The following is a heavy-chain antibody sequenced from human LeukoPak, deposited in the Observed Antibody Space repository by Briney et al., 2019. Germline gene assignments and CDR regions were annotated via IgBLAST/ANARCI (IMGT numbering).Heavy chain of an antibody. Sequence: GGSLRLSCAASGFSFSDYAMHRVRQAPGKGLEYVSGITSDGNGTYYANSVRARFTISRDNSKNTLYLQMGSLRDEDMAVYYCARGGLWALRGFDFDSWGQGTLVTVSS. V-gene: IGHV3-64*01. CDR2: ITSDGNGT. D-gene: IGHD4-17*01. J-gene: IGHJ4*02. CDR3: ARGGLWALRGFDFDS. CDR1: GFSFSDYA.